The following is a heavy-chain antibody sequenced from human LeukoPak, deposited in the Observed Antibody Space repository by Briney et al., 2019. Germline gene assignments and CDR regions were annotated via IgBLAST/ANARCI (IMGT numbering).Heavy chain of an antibody. J-gene: IGHJ4*02. CDR3: ARDPFSAGSLDY. V-gene: IGHV4-59*01. Sequence: SETLSLTCTVSGGSISSYYWSWIRRPPGKGLEWIGYIYYSGSTNYNPSLKSRVTISVDTSKNQFSLKLSSVTAADTAVYYCARDPFSAGSLDYWGQGTLVTVSS. CDR1: GGSISSYY. CDR2: IYYSGST. D-gene: IGHD1-14*01.